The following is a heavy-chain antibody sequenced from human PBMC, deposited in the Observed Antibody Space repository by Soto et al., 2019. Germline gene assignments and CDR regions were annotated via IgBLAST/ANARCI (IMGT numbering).Heavy chain of an antibody. CDR2: INHSGST. CDR1: SGSFSDYY. Sequence: QVQLQQWGAGLLKPSETLSLTCAVYSGSFSDYYWSWIHQPPGKGLEWIGEINHSGSTNYNPSLKSRVTISIDSSRAQFSLKLSSVTAADTAVYYCARHTRSPPVQLSYYYYYGMDVWGQGTTVTVSS. J-gene: IGHJ6*02. CDR3: ARHTRSPPVQLSYYYYYGMDV. V-gene: IGHV4-34*01. D-gene: IGHD1-1*01.